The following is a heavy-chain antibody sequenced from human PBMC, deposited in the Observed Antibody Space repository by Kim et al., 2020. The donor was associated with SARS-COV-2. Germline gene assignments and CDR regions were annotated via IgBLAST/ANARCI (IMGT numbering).Heavy chain of an antibody. V-gene: IGHV3-30*04. CDR2: ISYDGSNK. J-gene: IGHJ6*02. D-gene: IGHD6-13*01. Sequence: GGSLRISCAASGFTFSSYAMHWVRQAPGKGLEWVAVISYDGSNKYYVDSVKGRFTISRDNSKNTLYLQMNSLRAEDTAVYYCARDQEQQLSFYYYYGMDVWGQGTTVTVSS. CDR1: GFTFSSYA. CDR3: ARDQEQQLSFYYYYGMDV.